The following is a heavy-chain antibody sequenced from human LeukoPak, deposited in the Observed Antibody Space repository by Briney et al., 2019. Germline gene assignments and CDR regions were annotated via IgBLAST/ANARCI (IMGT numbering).Heavy chain of an antibody. CDR3: ARDGVGDPFPY. CDR2: ISSSGSTI. CDR1: GFTFSSYE. D-gene: IGHD3-10*01. V-gene: IGHV3-48*03. J-gene: IGHJ4*02. Sequence: GGSLRLSCAASGFTFSSYEMNWVRQAPGKGLEWVSYISSSGSTIYYADSVKGRFTISRDNAKNSLYLQMNSLRAEDKAVYYCARDGVGDPFPYWGQGTLVTVSS.